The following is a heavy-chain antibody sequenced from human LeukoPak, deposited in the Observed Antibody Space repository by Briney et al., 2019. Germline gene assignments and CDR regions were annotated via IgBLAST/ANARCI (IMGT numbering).Heavy chain of an antibody. D-gene: IGHD1-26*01. CDR3: ARSEYSFDY. Sequence: PGGSLRLSCAASGFTFSKYAMSWVRQAPGKGLEWVSGISDSGGSTYRADSVKGRFTISRDNAKNTLYLQMNSLRVEDTAVYYCARSEYSFDYWGQGTLVTVSS. J-gene: IGHJ4*02. V-gene: IGHV3-23*01. CDR2: ISDSGGST. CDR1: GFTFSKYA.